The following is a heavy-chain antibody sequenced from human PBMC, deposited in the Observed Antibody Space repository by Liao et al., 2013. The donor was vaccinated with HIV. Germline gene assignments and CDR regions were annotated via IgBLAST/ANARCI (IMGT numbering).Heavy chain of an antibody. V-gene: IGHV4-34*01. Sequence: QVQLQQWGAGLLKPSETLSLTCAVYGGSLRRYYWSWIRQPPGKGLEWIGEISQSGSTNHSPSLKSRVTISVDTSKNQFSLKLSSVTAADTAVYYCGRGLPAIDFWGRGTLVTVSS. CDR3: GRGLPAIDF. CDR1: GGSLRRYY. CDR2: ISQSGST. J-gene: IGHJ4*02.